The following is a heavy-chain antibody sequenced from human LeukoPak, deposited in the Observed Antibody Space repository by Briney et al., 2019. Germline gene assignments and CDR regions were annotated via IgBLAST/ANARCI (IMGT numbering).Heavy chain of an antibody. D-gene: IGHD1-26*01. CDR2: IYHSGST. CDR3: ARVGATGAFDI. V-gene: IGHV4-38-2*02. CDR1: GYSISSGYY. J-gene: IGHJ3*02. Sequence: SETLSLTCTVSGYSISSGYYWGWIRQPPGKGLEWIGSIYHSGSTYYNPSLKSRVTISVDTSKNQFTLKLSSVTAADTAVYYCARVGATGAFDIWGQGTMVTVSS.